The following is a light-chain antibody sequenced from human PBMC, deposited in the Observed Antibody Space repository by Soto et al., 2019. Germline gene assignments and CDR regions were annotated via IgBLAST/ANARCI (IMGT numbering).Light chain of an antibody. CDR3: QQYTYWPRT. V-gene: IGKV3-15*01. CDR1: QGISSN. Sequence: EIVMTQPPATLSGSPGERAALSCSASQGISSNLVWYQQKPGQAPRLLIYGASTRATGVPARFSGSGSGTEFTLTISSLQSEDFAVYYCQQYTYWPRTFGQGTKVEIK. CDR2: GAS. J-gene: IGKJ1*01.